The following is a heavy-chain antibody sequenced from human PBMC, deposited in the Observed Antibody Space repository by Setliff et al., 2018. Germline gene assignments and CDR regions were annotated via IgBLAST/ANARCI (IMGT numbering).Heavy chain of an antibody. CDR1: GFSITNGYY. V-gene: IGHV4-38-2*01. CDR2: IFQSGIT. Sequence: SETLSLTCAVSGFSITNGYYWGWIRQSPGRGLEWIANIFQSGITFYNPSLKSRVTMSLDTSTNQFSLKLRSVTAVDTAVYYCARLGGLLVATMPFDYWGQGIPGTVS. D-gene: IGHD5-12*01. J-gene: IGHJ4*02. CDR3: ARLGGLLVATMPFDY.